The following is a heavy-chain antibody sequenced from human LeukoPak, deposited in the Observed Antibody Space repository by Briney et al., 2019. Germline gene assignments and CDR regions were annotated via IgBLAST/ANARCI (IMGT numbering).Heavy chain of an antibody. CDR3: ARGDYGGNSHFDY. CDR1: GGSISSGGYY. J-gene: IGHJ4*02. Sequence: SETLSLTCTVSGGSISSGGYYWSWIRQHPGKGLEWIGYIYYSGSTYYNPSLTSRVTISVDTSKNQFSLKLSSVTAADTAVYYCARGDYGGNSHFDYWGQGTLVTVSS. D-gene: IGHD4-23*01. CDR2: IYYSGST. V-gene: IGHV4-31*03.